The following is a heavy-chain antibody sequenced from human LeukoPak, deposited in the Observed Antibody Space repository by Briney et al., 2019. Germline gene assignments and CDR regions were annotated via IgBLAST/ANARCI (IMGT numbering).Heavy chain of an antibody. CDR1: GDSVSSNSAT. J-gene: IGHJ6*02. V-gene: IGHV6-1*01. CDR3: ARAQRWLQSYGMDV. CDR2: TYYRSKWNN. Sequence: SQTLSLTCAISGDSVSSNSATWNWIRQSPSRGLEWLGRTYYRSKWNNEYAVPVKSRITINPDTSKNQFSLQLNSVTPEDTAVYYCARAQRWLQSYGMDVWGQGTAVTVSS. D-gene: IGHD5-24*01.